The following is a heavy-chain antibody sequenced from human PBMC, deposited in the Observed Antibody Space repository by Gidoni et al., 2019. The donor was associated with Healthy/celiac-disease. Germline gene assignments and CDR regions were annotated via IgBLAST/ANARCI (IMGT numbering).Heavy chain of an antibody. Sequence: VQLVESGGGLVQPGGSLRLPCAASGFTFSSYDMHWVRQATGKGLEWVSAIGTAGDTYYPGSVKGRFTISRENAKNSLYLQMNSLRAGDTAVYYCARGDHMTTVTGVDYGMDVWGQGTTVTVSS. V-gene: IGHV3-13*01. D-gene: IGHD4-17*01. J-gene: IGHJ6*02. CDR1: GFTFSSYD. CDR3: ARGDHMTTVTGVDYGMDV. CDR2: IGTAGDT.